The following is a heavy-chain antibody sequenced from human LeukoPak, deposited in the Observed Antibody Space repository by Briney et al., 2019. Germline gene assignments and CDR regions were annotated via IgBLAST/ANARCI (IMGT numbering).Heavy chain of an antibody. V-gene: IGHV3-30*04. CDR3: ARDFPPSPSIVLMVYASSPLDY. CDR2: IRYDGSNK. J-gene: IGHJ4*02. Sequence: GRSLRLFCAASGFTFSSYAMHWVRQAPGKGLEWVAFIRYDGSNKYYADSVKGRFTISRDNSKNTLYLQMNSLRAEDTAVYYCARDFPPSPSIVLMVYASSPLDYWGQGTLVTVSS. CDR1: GFTFSSYA. D-gene: IGHD2-8*01.